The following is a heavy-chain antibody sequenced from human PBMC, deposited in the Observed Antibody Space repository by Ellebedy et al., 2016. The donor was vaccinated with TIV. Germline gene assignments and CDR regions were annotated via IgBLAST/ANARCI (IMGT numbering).Heavy chain of an antibody. CDR1: GFTFSDYS. Sequence: GESLKISXAASGFTFSDYSMNWVRQAPGKGLEWVSIIYGHGLTTYYADSVKGRFTVSRDNSRNTIYLQMNSLRAEDTALYFCAKDLKPDGLSDIDYWGQGTLVTVSS. D-gene: IGHD2-8*01. J-gene: IGHJ4*02. V-gene: IGHV3-23*01. CDR2: IYGHGLTT. CDR3: AKDLKPDGLSDIDY.